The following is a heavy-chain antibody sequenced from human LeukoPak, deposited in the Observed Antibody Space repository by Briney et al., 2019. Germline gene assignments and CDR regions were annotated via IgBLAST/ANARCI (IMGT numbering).Heavy chain of an antibody. CDR2: MNPNSGNT. V-gene: IGHV1-8*03. CDR3: ARYVGGTFDI. Sequence: ASVKVSCKASGYTFTSYDINWVRQATGQGLEWMGWMNPNSGNTGYAQKFQDRVTITRNTSISTAYMEPSRLRSDDTAVYYCARYVGGTFDIWGQGTMVTVSS. J-gene: IGHJ3*02. CDR1: GYTFTSYD. D-gene: IGHD3-16*01.